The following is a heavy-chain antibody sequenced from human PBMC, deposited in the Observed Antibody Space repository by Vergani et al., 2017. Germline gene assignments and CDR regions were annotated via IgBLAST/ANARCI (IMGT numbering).Heavy chain of an antibody. J-gene: IGHJ5*02. V-gene: IGHV4-61*02. D-gene: IGHD3-10*01. CDR1: GGSITSGSFY. Sequence: QVQLHESGPGLVKPSQTLSLTCTVSGGSITSGSFYWSWIRQPAGKGLEWIGRIHSSGTTNYNPSLKSRVPLSVDTSKNQLSLRMTSVTAADTAVYYCARDSCTSELRGVYWYDTWGQGTLVSVSS. CDR3: ARDSCTSELRGVYWYDT. CDR2: IHSSGTT.